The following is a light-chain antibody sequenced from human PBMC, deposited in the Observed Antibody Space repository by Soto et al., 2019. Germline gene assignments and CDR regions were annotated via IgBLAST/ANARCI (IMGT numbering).Light chain of an antibody. CDR1: SSDIGNYNL. CDR3: CSYAGSTSVV. CDR2: EGT. Sequence: QSVLTQPASVSGSPGQSITLSCTGTSSDIGNYNLVSWYQQLPGKVPKLILYEGTTRPSGVSNRISGSKSGNTASLTISGLQAEDEAYYYCCSYAGSTSVVFGGGTKLTVL. J-gene: IGLJ3*02. V-gene: IGLV2-23*01.